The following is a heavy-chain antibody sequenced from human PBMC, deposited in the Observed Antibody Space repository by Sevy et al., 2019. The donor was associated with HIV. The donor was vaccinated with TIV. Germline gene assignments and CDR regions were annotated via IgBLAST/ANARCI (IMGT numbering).Heavy chain of an antibody. D-gene: IGHD3-10*01. CDR1: GFTFSSYA. CDR3: ARETAGDYFDY. Sequence: GGSLRLSCAASGFTFSSYAMHWVRQAPGKGLELVAVISYDGSNKYYADSVKGRFTISRDNSKNTLYLQMNSLRAEDTAVYYCARETAGDYFDYWGQGTLVTVSS. CDR2: ISYDGSNK. V-gene: IGHV3-30-3*01. J-gene: IGHJ4*02.